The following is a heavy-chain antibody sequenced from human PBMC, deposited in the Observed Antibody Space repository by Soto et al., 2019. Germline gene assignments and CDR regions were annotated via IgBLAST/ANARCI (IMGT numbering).Heavy chain of an antibody. CDR1: GYTFTSYG. CDR2: ISPYNGNR. Sequence: QAQLVQSGDEVKEPGASVKVSCKTSGYTFTSYGVSWVRQAPGQGLEWMGWISPYNGNRNYAQKFQGRVTMTTVTSTSTAYMGVRSLRSDDTAVFYCARVRVDASRGRHPPRHYYCMDVWGQGTTVSVYS. D-gene: IGHD3-10*01. V-gene: IGHV1-18*01. J-gene: IGHJ6*02. CDR3: ARVRVDASRGRHPPRHYYCMDV.